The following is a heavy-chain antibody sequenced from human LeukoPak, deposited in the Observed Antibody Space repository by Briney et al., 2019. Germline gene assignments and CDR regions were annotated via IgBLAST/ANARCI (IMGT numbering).Heavy chain of an antibody. CDR2: ISSSSSYI. J-gene: IGHJ4*02. CDR1: GFTFSSYS. V-gene: IGHV3-21*01. Sequence: GGSPRLSCAASGFTFSSYSMNWVRQAPGKGLEWASSISSSSSYIYYADSVKGRFTISRDNAKNSLYLQMNSLRAEDTAVYYCAREEEMATTNWGQGTLVTVSS. D-gene: IGHD5-24*01. CDR3: AREEEMATTN.